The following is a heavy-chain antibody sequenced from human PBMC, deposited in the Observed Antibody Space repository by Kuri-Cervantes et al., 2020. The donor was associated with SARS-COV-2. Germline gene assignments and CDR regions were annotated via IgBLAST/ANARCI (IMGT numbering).Heavy chain of an antibody. CDR1: GFTFSSYA. Sequence: GESLKISCSASGFTFSSYAMHWVRLAPGKGLEYVSAISSNGGSTYYADSVKGRFTISRDNSKNTLYLQMSSLRAEDTAVYYCVRSGAVAGTFDYWGQGTRVTVSS. CDR3: VRSGAVAGTFDY. CDR2: ISSNGGST. D-gene: IGHD6-19*01. J-gene: IGHJ4*02. V-gene: IGHV3-64D*08.